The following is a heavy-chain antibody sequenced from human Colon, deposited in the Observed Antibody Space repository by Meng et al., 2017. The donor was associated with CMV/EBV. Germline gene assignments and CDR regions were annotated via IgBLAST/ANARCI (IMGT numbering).Heavy chain of an antibody. CDR2: INEAGSLK. CDR3: ATGGDTVIVPAYYYGMDV. CDR1: RFTFNNYW. Sequence: GESLKISCVGSRFTFNNYWMNWVRQAPGEGLEWVANINEAGSLKYCVDSVKGRFTISRDNAKNSVYLKMNSLRVEDTAVYFCATGGDTVIVPAYYYGMDVWGQGTTVTVSS. V-gene: IGHV3-7*01. D-gene: IGHD2-2*01. J-gene: IGHJ6*02.